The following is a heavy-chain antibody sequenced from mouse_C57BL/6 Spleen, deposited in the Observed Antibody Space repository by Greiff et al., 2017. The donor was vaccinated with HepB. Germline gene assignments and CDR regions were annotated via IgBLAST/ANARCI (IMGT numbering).Heavy chain of an antibody. V-gene: IGHV3-6*01. J-gene: IGHJ2*01. D-gene: IGHD2-3*01. Sequence: ESGPGLVKPSQSLSLTCSVTGYSITSGYYWNWIRQFPGNKLEWMGYISYDGSNNYNPSLKNRIAITRDTSNNQFFLKLNSVTTEDTATYYCARAGIYDGYYWGQGTTLTVSS. CDR2: ISYDGSN. CDR3: ARAGIYDGYY. CDR1: GYSITSGYY.